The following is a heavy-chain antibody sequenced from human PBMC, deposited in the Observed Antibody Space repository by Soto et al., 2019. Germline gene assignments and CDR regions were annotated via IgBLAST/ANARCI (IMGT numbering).Heavy chain of an antibody. CDR1: GFNFRSYS. CDR3: VRGLWFGEFPGGGFGMDV. V-gene: IGHV3-48*02. D-gene: IGHD3-10*01. Sequence: EVQLVESGGALVQPGGSLRLSCAGSGFNFRSYSMNWVRQAPGKGLEWVSYIGSTERTIYYADSVKGRFTISRDNARKSVYLQMNSLRDEDTAVYSCVRGLWFGEFPGGGFGMDVWGQGTTVTVSS. J-gene: IGHJ6*02. CDR2: IGSTERTI.